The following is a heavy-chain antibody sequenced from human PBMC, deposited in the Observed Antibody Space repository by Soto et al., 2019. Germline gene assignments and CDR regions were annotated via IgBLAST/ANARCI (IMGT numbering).Heavy chain of an antibody. V-gene: IGHV4-59*01. CDR3: AGAWGGLADF. CDR1: GGSISSYY. D-gene: IGHD3-16*01. J-gene: IGHJ4*02. Sequence: SETPSLTCTVSGGSISSYYWSWIRQPPGKGLEWIGYIYYSGSTNYNPSLKSRVTISVDTSKNQFSLKLSSVSAADTALFYCAGAWGGLADFCGQGTPVPGSS. CDR2: IYYSGST.